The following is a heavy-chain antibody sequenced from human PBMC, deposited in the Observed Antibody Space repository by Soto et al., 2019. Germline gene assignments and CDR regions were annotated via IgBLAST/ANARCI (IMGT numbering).Heavy chain of an antibody. J-gene: IGHJ4*02. V-gene: IGHV3-30*18. CDR2: MSYDETKK. Sequence: QVRLVESGGGVVQPGGSLRLSCATSGFSLSSYAMHWVRQAPGKGLEWVALMSYDETKKYYADSVKGRFTISRDTFKNTLFLQMNNLRVEDTAVYYCAKDRRDGDFMHILVVDFWGQGALVTVSS. D-gene: IGHD2-15*01. CDR1: GFSLSSYA. CDR3: AKDRRDGDFMHILVVDF.